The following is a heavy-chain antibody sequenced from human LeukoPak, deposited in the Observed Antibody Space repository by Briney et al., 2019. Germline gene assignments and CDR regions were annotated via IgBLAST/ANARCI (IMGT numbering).Heavy chain of an antibody. V-gene: IGHV3-30*04. Sequence: GGSLRLSCAASGFTFSSYAMHWVRQAPGKGLEWVAVISYDGSNKYYADSVKGRFTISRDNSKNTLYLQMNSLRAEDTAVYYCARDKGPYYDFWSGFTADYWGQGTLVTVSS. CDR2: ISYDGSNK. CDR3: ARDKGPYYDFWSGFTADY. D-gene: IGHD3-3*01. J-gene: IGHJ4*02. CDR1: GFTFSSYA.